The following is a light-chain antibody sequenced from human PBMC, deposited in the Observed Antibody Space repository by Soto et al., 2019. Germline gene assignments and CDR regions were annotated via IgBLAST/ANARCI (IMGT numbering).Light chain of an antibody. CDR1: QSLLHSSGHNY. CDR2: LGS. Sequence: DIVMTQSPLSLPVTPGESASISCRSSQSLLHSSGHNYLDWYLQKPGQSPQLLIYLGSNRASGVPDRFSGSGSGTDFTLKISRVEAEDVGVYFCMQALQTPYTFGQGTKLEIK. J-gene: IGKJ2*01. CDR3: MQALQTPYT. V-gene: IGKV2-28*01.